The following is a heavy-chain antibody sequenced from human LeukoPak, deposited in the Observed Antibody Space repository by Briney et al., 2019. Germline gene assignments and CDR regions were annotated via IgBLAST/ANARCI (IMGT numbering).Heavy chain of an antibody. CDR2: ISASGGST. Sequence: PGGSLRLSCAASGFTLSSYAMSWVRQAPGKGLEWVSSISASGGSTNYADSVKSRFTISRDNSENTQYLQINSLTDEDTDVYYCAKVMKGSERLTMVRGVIIKTAGLYYMDVWGKGTTVTVSS. D-gene: IGHD3-10*01. J-gene: IGHJ6*03. V-gene: IGHV3-23*01. CDR3: AKVMKGSERLTMVRGVIIKTAGLYYMDV. CDR1: GFTLSSYA.